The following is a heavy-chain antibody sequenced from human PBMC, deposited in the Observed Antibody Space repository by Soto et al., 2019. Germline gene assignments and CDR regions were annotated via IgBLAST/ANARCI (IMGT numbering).Heavy chain of an antibody. V-gene: IGHV4-34*01. J-gene: IGHJ5*02. CDR2: VNHRGSA. D-gene: IGHD2-21*01. Sequence: SETLSLTCAVSGGPFSGVYWSWIRQPPGKGLEWIGGVNHRGSANYNPSLESRVTMSVDTSKNQFSLKLTSVTAADSAVYYCARDAFCGSGTCRVGHWFDPWGQGTLVTVSS. CDR1: GGPFSGVY. CDR3: ARDAFCGSGTCRVGHWFDP.